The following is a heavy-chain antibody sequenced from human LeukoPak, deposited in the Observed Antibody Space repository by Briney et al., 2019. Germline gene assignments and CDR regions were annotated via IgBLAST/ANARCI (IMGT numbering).Heavy chain of an antibody. V-gene: IGHV3-15*01. CDR1: GFTFSNAW. CDR2: IKSKTDGGTT. J-gene: IGHJ5*02. Sequence: GGSLRLSCAASGFTFSNAWMSWVRQAPGEGLEWVGRIKSKTDGGTTDYAAPVKGRFAISTDDSKNTLYLQMNSLKSEDTAVYYCTAGLHISSWPWGQGTLVTVSS. D-gene: IGHD6-13*01. CDR3: TAGLHISSWP.